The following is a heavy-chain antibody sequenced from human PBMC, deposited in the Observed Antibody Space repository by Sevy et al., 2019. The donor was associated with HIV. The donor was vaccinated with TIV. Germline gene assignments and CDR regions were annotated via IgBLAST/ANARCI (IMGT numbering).Heavy chain of an antibody. D-gene: IGHD2-21*02. CDR3: ARLVSCGGDCYYLDS. J-gene: IGHJ4*02. CDR2: ISHDERYK. V-gene: IGHV3-30*01. CDR1: GFSFSDYD. Sequence: GGSLRLSCAASGFSFSDYDMHWVRQAPGKGLDWVAVISHDERYKNYAESVKVRFTISRDNFKNTLFLQRDSLRPEDTAVYFCARLVSCGGDCYYLDSWGQGALVTVSS.